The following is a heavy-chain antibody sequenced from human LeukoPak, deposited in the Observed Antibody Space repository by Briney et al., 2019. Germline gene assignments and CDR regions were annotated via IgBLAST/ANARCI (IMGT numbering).Heavy chain of an antibody. Sequence: SVKVSCKASGGTFSSYAISWVRQAPGQGLEWMGGIIPIFGTANYAQKFQGRVTITADESTSTAHMELSSLRSEDTAVYYCARDKGYLDYGDNGAVFFCWGQGTLVTVSS. CDR3: ARDKGYLDYGDNGAVFFC. J-gene: IGHJ4*02. CDR1: GGTFSSYA. D-gene: IGHD4-17*01. V-gene: IGHV1-69*13. CDR2: IIPIFGTA.